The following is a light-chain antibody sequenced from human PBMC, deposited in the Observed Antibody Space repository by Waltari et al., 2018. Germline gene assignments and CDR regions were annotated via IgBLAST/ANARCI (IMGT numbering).Light chain of an antibody. Sequence: EIMMTQSPATLAVSPGDRATLSCRASQSIGYSLAWYQQKPGQVPRLLIYDASTRATGISDRFSGTGSGTEFTLTINSLQSEDFAVYYCQQYSDWPPYNFGQGTKEEIK. CDR3: QQYSDWPPYN. CDR1: QSIGYS. V-gene: IGKV3-15*01. J-gene: IGKJ2*01. CDR2: DAS.